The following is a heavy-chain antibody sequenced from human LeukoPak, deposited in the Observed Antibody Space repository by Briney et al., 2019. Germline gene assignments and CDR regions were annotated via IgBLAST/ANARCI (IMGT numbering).Heavy chain of an antibody. V-gene: IGHV4-4*07. J-gene: IGHJ4*02. Sequence: SETLSLTCTVSGGSISSYYWNWIRQPAGKGLEWIGRIYTSGSTNYNPSLESRVTMSVDTSKNQFSLKLSSVTAADTAVYYCARGGVGATNIDYWGQGTLVTVSS. CDR1: GGSISSYY. CDR2: IYTSGST. CDR3: ARGGVGATNIDY. D-gene: IGHD1-26*01.